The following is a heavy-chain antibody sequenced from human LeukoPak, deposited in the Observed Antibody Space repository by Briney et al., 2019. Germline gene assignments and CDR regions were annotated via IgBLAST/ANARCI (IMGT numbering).Heavy chain of an antibody. CDR2: IYYSGST. CDR3: ARSEVYYYGSGSYPY. D-gene: IGHD3-10*01. V-gene: IGHV4-59*12. J-gene: IGHJ4*02. Sequence: SETLSLTCTVSGGSISSYYWSWIRQPPGKGLEWIGYIYYSGSTNYNPSLKSRVTISVDTSKNQFSLKLSSVTAADTAVYYCARSEVYYYGSGSYPYWGQGTLVTVSS. CDR1: GGSISSYY.